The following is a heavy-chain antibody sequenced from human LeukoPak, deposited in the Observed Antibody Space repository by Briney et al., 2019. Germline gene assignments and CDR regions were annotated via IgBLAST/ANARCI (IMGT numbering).Heavy chain of an antibody. CDR1: GYTFTSYA. CDR3: ARAHAEQWLDPRPFDY. Sequence: ASVKVSCKASGYTFTSYAMHWVRQAPGQRLEWMGWINAGNANTKYSQKFQGRVTITRDTSASTAYMELSSLRSEDTAVYYCARAHAEQWLDPRPFDYWGQGTLVTVSS. J-gene: IGHJ4*02. D-gene: IGHD6-19*01. CDR2: INAGNANT. V-gene: IGHV1-3*01.